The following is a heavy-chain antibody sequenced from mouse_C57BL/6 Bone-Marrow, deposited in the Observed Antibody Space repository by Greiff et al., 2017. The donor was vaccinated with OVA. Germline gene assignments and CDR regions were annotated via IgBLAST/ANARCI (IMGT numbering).Heavy chain of an antibody. CDR1: GYTFTDYY. V-gene: IGHV1-76*01. J-gene: IGHJ1*03. Sequence: QVQLQQSGAELVRPGASVKLSCKASGYTFTDYYINWVKQRPGQGLAWIARIYPGSGNTYYNEKFKGKATLTAEKSSSTAYMQLSSLTSEDSAFYFGARALLWYFDVWGTGTTVTVAS. CDR3: ARALLWYFDV. D-gene: IGHD1-2*01. CDR2: IYPGSGNT.